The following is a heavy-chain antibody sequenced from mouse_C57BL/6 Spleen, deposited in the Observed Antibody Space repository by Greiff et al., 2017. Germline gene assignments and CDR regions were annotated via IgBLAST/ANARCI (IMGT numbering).Heavy chain of an antibody. D-gene: IGHD2-1*01. Sequence: EVQRVESGGGLVQPKGSLKLSCAASGFTFNTYAMHWVRQAPGKGLEWVARIRSKSSNYATYYADSVKDRFTISRDDSQSMLYLQMNNLKTEDTAMYYCVRDGDYGNYLDYWGQGTTLTVSS. CDR1: GFTFNTYA. J-gene: IGHJ2*01. CDR2: IRSKSSNYAT. V-gene: IGHV10-3*01. CDR3: VRDGDYGNYLDY.